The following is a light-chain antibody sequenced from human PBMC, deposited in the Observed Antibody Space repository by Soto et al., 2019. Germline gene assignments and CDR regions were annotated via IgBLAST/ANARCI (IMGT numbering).Light chain of an antibody. V-gene: IGKV1-5*01. CDR2: DAS. J-gene: IGKJ5*01. Sequence: DIQMTQSPATLSASVGDSVTITCRASQNIRNWWAWYQQKPAKAPNPLIYDASSLKSGVAARFSRRGSGTEFTLTTSSLQPDAFATYSSQQYHTYSPVAQGTRLASK. CDR1: QNIRNW. CDR3: QQYHTYSP.